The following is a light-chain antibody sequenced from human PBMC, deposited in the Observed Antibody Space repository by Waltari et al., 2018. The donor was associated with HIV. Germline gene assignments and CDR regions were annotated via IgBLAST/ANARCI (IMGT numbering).Light chain of an antibody. CDR2: EVS. CDR3: SSHAGSSTFNYV. J-gene: IGLJ1*01. Sequence: QSALTQPASVSGSPGQSITISCTGTSSDVGSYNLVSWYQQHPGKAPKLMIFEVSKRPSGVVNRVSGAKSDNTASLTISGLQAEDEADYYCSSHAGSSTFNYVFGTGTKVTVL. CDR1: SSDVGSYNL. V-gene: IGLV2-23*02.